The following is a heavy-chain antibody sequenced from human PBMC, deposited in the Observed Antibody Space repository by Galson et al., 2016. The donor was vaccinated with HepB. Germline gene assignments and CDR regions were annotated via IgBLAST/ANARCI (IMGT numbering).Heavy chain of an antibody. D-gene: IGHD2-21*01. Sequence: SLRLSCAASGFTFSSYAMSWVRQAPGKGLEWVSSISNTGGSRYYADSVTGRFSISRDSLQNTVYLQMDSLSAEATAVYYCARPWTRARPDQEMIAYGLDVWGHGTTVTVTS. V-gene: IGHV3-23*01. CDR3: ARPWTRARPDQEMIAYGLDV. CDR1: GFTFSSYA. CDR2: ISNTGGSR. J-gene: IGHJ6*02.